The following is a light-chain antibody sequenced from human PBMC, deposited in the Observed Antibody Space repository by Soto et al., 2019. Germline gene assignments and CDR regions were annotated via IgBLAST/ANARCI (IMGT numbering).Light chain of an antibody. CDR3: HHYET. Sequence: IRLTQSPCNLSLSPGARATVSFRASQSVSSSYLAWYQQKPGQAPRLLIYGASSRATGIPDRFSGSGSGTDFTLTISRLEPEDFTVYYCHHYETFGQGTKVAIK. J-gene: IGKJ1*01. CDR1: QSVSSSY. CDR2: GAS. V-gene: IGKV3-20*01.